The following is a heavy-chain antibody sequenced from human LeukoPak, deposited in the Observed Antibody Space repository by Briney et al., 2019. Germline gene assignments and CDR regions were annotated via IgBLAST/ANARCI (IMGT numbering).Heavy chain of an antibody. CDR1: GDSVSTNSAA. CDR3: ARGYYDNSGHYFFDF. J-gene: IGHJ4*02. Sequence: SQTLSLTCAISGDSVSTNSAAWNWIRQSPSRGLEWLGRTGYKSKWFNDYAVFVKSRTTIKPDTSKNQFSLQLNSVTPEDTAVYYCARGYYDNSGHYFFDFWGQGTLVTVSS. D-gene: IGHD3-22*01. CDR2: TGYKSKWFN. V-gene: IGHV6-1*01.